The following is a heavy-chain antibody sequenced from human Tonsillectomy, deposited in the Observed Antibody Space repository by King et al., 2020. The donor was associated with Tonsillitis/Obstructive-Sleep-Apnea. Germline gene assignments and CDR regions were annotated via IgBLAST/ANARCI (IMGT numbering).Heavy chain of an antibody. D-gene: IGHD5-18*01. V-gene: IGHV1-69*12. CDR3: AGVRGTAMVGRCDY. CDR1: VGTFSSYA. J-gene: IGHJ4*02. Sequence: QLVQSGAEVKKPGSSVKVSCKASVGTFSSYAISWVRQAPGQGLEWMGGIIPIFGTANYAQKFQGRVTITADESTSTAYMELSSLRSEDTAVYYWAGVRGTAMVGRCDYWGQGTLVTVSS. CDR2: IIPIFGTA.